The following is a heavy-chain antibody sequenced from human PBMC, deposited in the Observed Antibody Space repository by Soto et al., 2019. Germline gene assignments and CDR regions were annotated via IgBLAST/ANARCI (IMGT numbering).Heavy chain of an antibody. V-gene: IGHV4-4*02. D-gene: IGHD1-26*01. J-gene: IGHJ4*02. CDR3: ARSEATGLDY. Sequence: QAQLQESGPGLVKPSGTLSLTCTVSGGSMSSSNWWNWVRQSPGKGLEWIGEAHHSGRTNYNPSLKSQVTISVDKSKNHCSLKLSSVTAAATAVYYCARSEATGLDYWGQGTLVTVSS. CDR2: AHHSGRT. CDR1: GGSMSSSNW.